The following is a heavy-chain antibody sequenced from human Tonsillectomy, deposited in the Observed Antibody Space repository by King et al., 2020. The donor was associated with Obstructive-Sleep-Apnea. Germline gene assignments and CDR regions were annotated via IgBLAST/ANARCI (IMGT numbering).Heavy chain of an antibody. J-gene: IGHJ4*02. Sequence: VQLVESGGDVVQPGRSLRLSCAASGFNFNGFTMHWVRQAPGKGVEWVAVLSFDGINKYYADSVKGRFTISRDNSKNTLYVQMNSLRGEDTAVYYCARAPIKWELGYYFDYWGQGTLVTVSS. CDR2: LSFDGINK. V-gene: IGHV3-30*04. CDR3: ARAPIKWELGYYFDY. D-gene: IGHD1-26*01. CDR1: GFNFNGFT.